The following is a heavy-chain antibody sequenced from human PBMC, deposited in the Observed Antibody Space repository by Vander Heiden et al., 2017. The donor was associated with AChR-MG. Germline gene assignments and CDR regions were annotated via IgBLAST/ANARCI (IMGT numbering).Heavy chain of an antibody. V-gene: IGHV4-4*02. CDR1: GGPISSSNW. J-gene: IGHJ3*02. CDR2: IYHSGST. D-gene: IGHD3-10*01. CDR3: ARDRWAFLVRVGIMFDAFDI. Sequence: QVQLQESGPGLVKPSGTLSLTCAVSGGPISSSNWWSWVRQPPGKGLEWIGEIYHSGSTNYNPSLKRRVTIAVDKSKNQFSLKRSSVTAAETAVYYCARDRWAFLVRVGIMFDAFDIWGQGTMVTVSS.